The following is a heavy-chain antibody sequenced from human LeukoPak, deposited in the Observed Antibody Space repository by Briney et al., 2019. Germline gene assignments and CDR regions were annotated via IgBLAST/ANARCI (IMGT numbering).Heavy chain of an antibody. CDR3: ARPPRIDWNYGSYFDY. CDR2: ISYDGSNK. D-gene: IGHD1-7*01. Sequence: GRSLRLSCAASGFTFSSYAMHWVRQAPGKGLEWVTVISYDGSNKYYADSVKGRFTISRDNSKNTLYLQMNSLRAEDTAVYYCARPPRIDWNYGSYFDYWGQGTLVTVSS. CDR1: GFTFSSYA. J-gene: IGHJ4*02. V-gene: IGHV3-30-3*01.